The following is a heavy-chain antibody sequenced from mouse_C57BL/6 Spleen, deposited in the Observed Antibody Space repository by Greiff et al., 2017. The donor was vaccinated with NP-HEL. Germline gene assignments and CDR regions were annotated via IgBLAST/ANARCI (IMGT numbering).Heavy chain of an antibody. CDR2: IRNKANGYTT. CDR1: GFTFTDYY. CDR3: ARGSSYGYWYFDV. D-gene: IGHD1-1*01. V-gene: IGHV7-3*01. J-gene: IGHJ1*03. Sequence: EVKVVESGGGLVQPGGSLSLSCAASGFTFTDYYMSWVRQPPGKALEWLGFIRNKANGYTTEYSASVKGRFTISRDNSQSILYLQMKSLRAEDIATYYCARGSSYGYWYFDVWGTGTTVTVSS.